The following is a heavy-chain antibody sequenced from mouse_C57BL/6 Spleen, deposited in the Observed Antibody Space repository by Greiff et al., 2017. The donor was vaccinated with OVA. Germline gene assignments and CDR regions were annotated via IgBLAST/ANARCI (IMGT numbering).Heavy chain of an antibody. CDR1: GFAFSSYA. Sequence: EVMLVESGEGLVKPGGSLKLSCAASGFAFSSYAMSWVRQTPEKRLEWVAYISSGGDYIYYADTVKGRFTISKDNARNTLYLQMSSLKSEDTAMEYCTRGYYGSSRGFAYWGQGTLVTVSA. V-gene: IGHV5-9-1*02. D-gene: IGHD1-1*01. J-gene: IGHJ3*01. CDR2: ISSGGDYI. CDR3: TRGYYGSSRGFAY.